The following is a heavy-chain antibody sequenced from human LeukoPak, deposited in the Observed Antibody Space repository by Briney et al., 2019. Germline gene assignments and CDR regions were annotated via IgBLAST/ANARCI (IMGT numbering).Heavy chain of an antibody. CDR1: GFTVSTNY. Sequence: GGSLRLSCAASGFTVSTNYMSWVRQAPGKGLEWVSVIYSGGTTYYADSVRGRFTISTDNSKNTLFLQMNSLRAEDTAVYYCARHAVVVAATGDYYYYMDVWGTGTTVTVSS. CDR3: ARHAVVVAATGDYYYYMDV. J-gene: IGHJ6*03. V-gene: IGHV3-66*04. D-gene: IGHD2-15*01. CDR2: IYSGGTT.